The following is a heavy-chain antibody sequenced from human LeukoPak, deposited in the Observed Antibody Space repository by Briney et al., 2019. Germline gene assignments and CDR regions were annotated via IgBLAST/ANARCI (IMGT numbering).Heavy chain of an antibody. CDR3: ARSSTYYYDSSGYYTIDY. D-gene: IGHD3-22*01. J-gene: IGHJ4*02. CDR1: GYTFTGYY. CDR2: INPNSGGT. V-gene: IGHV1-2*06. Sequence: ASVKVSCKASGYTFTGYYMHWVRQAPGQGLEWMGRINPNSGGTNYAQKFQGRVTITRDTSISTAYMELSRLRSDDTAVYYCARSSTYYYDSSGYYTIDYWGQGTLVTVSS.